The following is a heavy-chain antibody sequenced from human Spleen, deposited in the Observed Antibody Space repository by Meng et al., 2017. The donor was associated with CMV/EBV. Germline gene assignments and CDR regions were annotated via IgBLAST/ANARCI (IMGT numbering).Heavy chain of an antibody. CDR2: INHSGST. V-gene: IGHV4-34*01. Sequence: SETLSLTCAVYGGSFSGYYWSWIRQPPGKGLEWIGEINHSGSTNYNPSLKSRVTISVDTSKNQFSLKLSSVTAADTAVYYCARGLITMVRGVIITHYYYYGMDVWGQGTTVTVFS. D-gene: IGHD3-10*01. CDR3: ARGLITMVRGVIITHYYYYGMDV. CDR1: GGSFSGYY. J-gene: IGHJ6*02.